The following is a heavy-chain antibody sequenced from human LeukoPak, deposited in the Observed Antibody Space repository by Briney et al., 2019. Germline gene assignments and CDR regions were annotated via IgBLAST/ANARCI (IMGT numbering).Heavy chain of an antibody. V-gene: IGHV1-2*02. Sequence: ASVKVSCKASVYTFTGYYMHWVRQAPGQGLEWMGWINPNSGGTNYAQKFQGRVTMTRDTSISTAYMELSRLRSDDTAVYYCARDRDYYGSSGFDYWGQGTLVTVSS. CDR2: INPNSGGT. D-gene: IGHD3-22*01. CDR3: ARDRDYYGSSGFDY. J-gene: IGHJ4*02. CDR1: VYTFTGYY.